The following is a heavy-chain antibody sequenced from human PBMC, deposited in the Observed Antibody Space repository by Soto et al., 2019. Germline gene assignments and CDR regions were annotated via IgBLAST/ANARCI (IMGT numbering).Heavy chain of an antibody. J-gene: IGHJ4*02. CDR3: ARGASNWQYFDY. D-gene: IGHD1-20*01. V-gene: IGHV4-61*01. Sequence: PSETLSLTCTVSGGSVSSGSYYWSWIRQPPGRGLEWIGYIYYSGSTNYNPSLKSRVTISVDTSKNQFSLNLSSVTAADTAVYYCARGASNWQYFDYWGQGALVTVSS. CDR1: GGSVSSGSYY. CDR2: IYYSGST.